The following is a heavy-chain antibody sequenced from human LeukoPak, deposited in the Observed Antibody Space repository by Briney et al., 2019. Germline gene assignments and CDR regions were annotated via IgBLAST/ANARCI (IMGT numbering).Heavy chain of an antibody. CDR3: AKDSETWTRIVVAGNAFNI. J-gene: IGHJ3*02. D-gene: IGHD2-15*01. CDR2: ISYDGSNK. V-gene: IGHV3-30-3*01. CDR1: GFTFSSYA. Sequence: GGSLRLSCAASGFTFSSYAMHWVRQAPGKGLEWVAVISYDGSNKYYADSVEGRFTISRDDSKKMLFLQMSSLRAEDTAVYYCAKDSETWTRIVVAGNAFNIWGQGTTATVS.